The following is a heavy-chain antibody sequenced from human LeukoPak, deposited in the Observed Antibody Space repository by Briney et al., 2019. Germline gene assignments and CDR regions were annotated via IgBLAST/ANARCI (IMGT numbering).Heavy chain of an antibody. CDR1: GGSISSGDYY. V-gene: IGHV4-30-4*01. J-gene: IGHJ3*02. Sequence: PSQTLSLTCTVSGGSISSGDYYWSWIRQPPGKGLEWIGYIYYSGSTYYNPSLKSRVTISVDTSKNQFSLKLSSVTAADTAVYYCAGGETVVPAASNAFDIWGQGTMVTVSS. D-gene: IGHD2-2*01. CDR2: IYYSGST. CDR3: AGGETVVPAASNAFDI.